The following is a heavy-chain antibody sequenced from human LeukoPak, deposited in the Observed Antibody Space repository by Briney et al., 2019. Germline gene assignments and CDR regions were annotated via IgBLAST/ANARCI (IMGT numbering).Heavy chain of an antibody. CDR1: GFSLNTNGMG. J-gene: IGHJ4*02. Sequence: SAPTLVKPTETLTLTCTFSGFSLNTNGMGVGWIRQSPGKALEWLALIYWDDDKRYSPSLQSRLTVTKDTSKNQVVLTMTNLDPVDTATYYCAQTYYYTSGNFYLDYWGQGTLVTVSS. CDR2: IYWDDDK. CDR3: AQTYYYTSGNFYLDY. D-gene: IGHD3-10*01. V-gene: IGHV2-5*02.